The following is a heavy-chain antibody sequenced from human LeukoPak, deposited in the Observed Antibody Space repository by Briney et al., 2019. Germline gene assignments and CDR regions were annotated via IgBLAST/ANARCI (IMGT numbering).Heavy chain of an antibody. J-gene: IGHJ4*02. V-gene: IGHV4-34*01. Sequence: SETLSLTCAVYGGSFSGYYWSWIRQPPGKGLEWIGEINHSGSTNYNPSLKSRVTISVDTSKNQFSLKLSSVTAADTAVYYCARGYYDFWRLFDYWGQGTLVAVSS. D-gene: IGHD3-3*01. CDR1: GGSFSGYY. CDR3: ARGYYDFWRLFDY. CDR2: INHSGST.